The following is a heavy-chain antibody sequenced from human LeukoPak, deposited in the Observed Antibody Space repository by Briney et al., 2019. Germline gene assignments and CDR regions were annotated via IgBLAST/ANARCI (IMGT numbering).Heavy chain of an antibody. Sequence: PSETLSLTCTVSGGSINSSNYNWGWIRQPPRRGPEWLASVYYSGLTYYNSSLKSRVSISVDTSKNQFSLKLSSVTAADTAVYYCAVSDSSGYTAGYWGQGTLVTVSS. CDR1: GGSINSSNYN. J-gene: IGHJ4*02. CDR3: AVSDSSGYTAGY. V-gene: IGHV4-39*07. D-gene: IGHD3-22*01. CDR2: VYYSGLT.